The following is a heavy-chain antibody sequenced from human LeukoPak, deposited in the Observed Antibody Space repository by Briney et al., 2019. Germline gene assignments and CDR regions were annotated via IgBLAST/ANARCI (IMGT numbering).Heavy chain of an antibody. D-gene: IGHD5-18*01. V-gene: IGHV3-7*01. J-gene: IGHJ4*02. CDR3: AKTPRGYSYGSDY. CDR2: IKQDGSEE. CDR1: GFTFSSYW. Sequence: PGGSLRLSCAASGFTFSSYWMSWVRQAPGKGLEWVANIKQDGSEEYYVDSVKGRFTISRDNAKNSLYLQMNSLRAEDTAVYYCAKTPRGYSYGSDYWGQGTLVTVSS.